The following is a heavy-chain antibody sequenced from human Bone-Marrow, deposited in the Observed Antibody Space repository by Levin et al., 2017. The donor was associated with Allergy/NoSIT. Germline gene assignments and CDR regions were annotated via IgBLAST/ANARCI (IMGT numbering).Heavy chain of an antibody. CDR2: IGNIDGPM. D-gene: IGHD1-26*01. J-gene: IGHJ4*02. CDR3: VRGGSWALLGGGPDY. CDR1: GFTFSDYY. Sequence: GGSLRLSCAASGFTFSDYYMTWIRQTPGKGLEWISYIGNIDGPMYYADSVKGRFTISRDNAKNSLFLQMRSLRADDTALYYCVRGGSWALLGGGPDYWGQGTLVIVSS. V-gene: IGHV3-11*01.